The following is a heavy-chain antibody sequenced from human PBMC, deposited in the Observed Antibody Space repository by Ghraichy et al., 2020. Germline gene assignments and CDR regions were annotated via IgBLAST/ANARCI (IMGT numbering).Heavy chain of an antibody. D-gene: IGHD6-25*01. V-gene: IGHV4-34*01. J-gene: IGHJ5*02. CDR1: GGSFSGYY. Sequence: SETLSLTCAVYGGSFSGYYWSWIRQPPGKGLEWIGEINHSGSTNYNPSLKSRVTISVDTSKNQFSLKLSSVTAADTAVYYCARVPTLSPRRWFDPWGQGTLVTVSS. CDR2: INHSGST. CDR3: ARVPTLSPRRWFDP.